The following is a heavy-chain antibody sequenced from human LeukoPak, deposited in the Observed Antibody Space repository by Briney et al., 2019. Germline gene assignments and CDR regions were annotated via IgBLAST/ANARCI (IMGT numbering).Heavy chain of an antibody. D-gene: IGHD3-10*01. CDR3: ATDRPSGGYKIDAFDI. J-gene: IGHJ3*02. Sequence: ASVKVSCKVSGYALTELSMHWVRQAPGKGLEWMGGFDPEDGETIYAQKFQGRVTMTEDTSTDTAYMELSSLRSEDTAVYYCATDRPSGGYKIDAFDIWGQGTMDTVSS. V-gene: IGHV1-24*01. CDR2: FDPEDGET. CDR1: GYALTELS.